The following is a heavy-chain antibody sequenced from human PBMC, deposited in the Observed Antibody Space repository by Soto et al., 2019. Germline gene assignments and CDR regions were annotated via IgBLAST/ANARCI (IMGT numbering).Heavy chain of an antibody. CDR1: GGSFSGYY. V-gene: IGHV4-34*01. CDR2: INHSGST. CDR3: ARGVRYYYGSGRHYYYMDV. Sequence: SETLSLTCAVYGGSFSGYYWSWIRQPPGKGLEWIGEINHSGSTNYNPSLKSRVTISVDTSKNQFSLKLSSVTAADTAVYYCARGVRYYYGSGRHYYYMDVWGKGTTVTVSS. J-gene: IGHJ6*03. D-gene: IGHD3-10*01.